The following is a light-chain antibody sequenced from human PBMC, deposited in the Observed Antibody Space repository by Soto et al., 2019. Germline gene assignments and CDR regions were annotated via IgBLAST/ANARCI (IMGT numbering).Light chain of an antibody. CDR2: EVH. Sequence: QSALTQPTSVSGSPGQSITISCTGTTSDVGGSNYVSWYQQHPGNAPNLIIFEVHNRPSGVSNRFSGSKSGTMASLTISGLQAEDEAEYYCSSYSSSSTPYVFGTGTKVTVL. J-gene: IGLJ1*01. V-gene: IGLV2-14*01. CDR1: TSDVGGSNY. CDR3: SSYSSSSTPYV.